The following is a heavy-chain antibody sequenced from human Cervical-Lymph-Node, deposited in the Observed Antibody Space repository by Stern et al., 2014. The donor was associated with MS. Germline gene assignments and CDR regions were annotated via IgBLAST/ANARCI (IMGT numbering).Heavy chain of an antibody. J-gene: IGHJ4*02. D-gene: IGHD4-23*01. V-gene: IGHV1-3*01. Sequence: VQLVQSGAEAKKPGASVKVSCKTSGYTFTTYALLWVRQAPGQGLEWMGWINGGTGITKYSQKFQGRVTLTRDTSASTAYMDLSSLRSEDTAVYYCARYYGGATSDYWGQGTLVTVSS. CDR1: GYTFTTYA. CDR2: INGGTGIT. CDR3: ARYYGGATSDY.